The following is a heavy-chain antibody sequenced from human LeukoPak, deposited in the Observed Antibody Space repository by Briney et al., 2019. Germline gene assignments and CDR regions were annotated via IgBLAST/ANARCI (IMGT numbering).Heavy chain of an antibody. Sequence: ASVKVSCKASGYTFTSYYMHWVRQAPGQGLEWMGWINPNSGGTNYAQKFQGRVTTTRDTSISTAYMELSRLRSDDTAVYYCASLNWYTLGETFDYWGQGTLVTVSS. CDR1: GYTFTSYY. CDR2: INPNSGGT. CDR3: ASLNWYTLGETFDY. J-gene: IGHJ4*02. D-gene: IGHD1-1*01. V-gene: IGHV1-2*02.